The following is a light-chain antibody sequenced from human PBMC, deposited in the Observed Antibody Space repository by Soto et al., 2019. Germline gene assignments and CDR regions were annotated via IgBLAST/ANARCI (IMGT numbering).Light chain of an antibody. CDR1: SSDVGGYNY. CDR2: EVS. Sequence: QSALTQPPSASGSPGQSVIISCTGTSSDVGGYNYVSWFQQHPGKAPKLMIYEVSKRPSGVPDRFSGSKSGNTASLTVSGLQAEDEADYYCSSYAGSNIYYVFGTGTKLTVL. V-gene: IGLV2-8*01. CDR3: SSYAGSNIYYV. J-gene: IGLJ1*01.